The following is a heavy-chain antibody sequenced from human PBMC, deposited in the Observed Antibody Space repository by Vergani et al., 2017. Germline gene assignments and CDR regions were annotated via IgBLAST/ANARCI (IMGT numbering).Heavy chain of an antibody. CDR3: VYRRTGGGNTGGFYPDYSYNLMGV. CDR1: GLSLNTRGVS. Sequence: QITLKESAPTLVKPTQTLTLTCTFSGLSLNTRGVSVAWIRHPPGKALDGLALIYWNDGQHYSPPLNIRVTITKDTSTNQVVFALTNMDYVDTGTDYYVYRRTGGGNTGGFYPDYSYNLMGVWCHGATVTVSS. D-gene: IGHD7-27*01. J-gene: IGHJ6*02. CDR2: IYWNDGQ. V-gene: IGHV2-5*04.